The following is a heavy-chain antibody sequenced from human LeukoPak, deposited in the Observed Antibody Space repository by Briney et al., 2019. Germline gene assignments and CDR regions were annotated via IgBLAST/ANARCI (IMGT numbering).Heavy chain of an antibody. CDR2: ISYDGSNK. CDR3: ARENRGSYYYYCGMDV. CDR1: GFTFSSYA. D-gene: IGHD1-26*01. V-gene: IGHV3-30-3*01. Sequence: PGGSLRLSCAASGFTFSSYAMHWVRQAPGKGLEWVAVISYDGSNKYYADSVKGRFTISRDNSKNTLYLQMNSLRAEDTAVYYCARENRGSYYYYCGMDVWGQGTTVTVSS. J-gene: IGHJ6*02.